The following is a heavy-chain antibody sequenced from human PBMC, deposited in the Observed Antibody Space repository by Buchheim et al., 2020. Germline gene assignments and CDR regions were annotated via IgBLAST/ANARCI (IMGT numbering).Heavy chain of an antibody. J-gene: IGHJ6*03. D-gene: IGHD6-6*01. CDR1: GGSFSGYY. CDR2: INHSGST. V-gene: IGHV4-34*01. Sequence: QVQLQQWGAGLLKPSETLSLTCAVYGGSFSGYYWSWIRQPPGKGLEWIGEINHSGSTNYNPSLKSRVTISVDTSKNQFPLKLSSVTAADTAVYYCATIAARLSGYYYYYYMDVWGKGTT. CDR3: ATIAARLSGYYYYYYMDV.